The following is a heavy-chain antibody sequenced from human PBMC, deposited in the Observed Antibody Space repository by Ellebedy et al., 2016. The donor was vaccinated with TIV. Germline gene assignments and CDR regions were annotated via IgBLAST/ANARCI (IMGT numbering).Heavy chain of an antibody. J-gene: IGHJ3*02. D-gene: IGHD6-13*01. CDR3: ARVVWQQPVSYAFDI. Sequence: MPSETLSLTCTVSGGSISSYYWRSVRQPPGTGLEWIWYISYSGTTNYNPSLKSLFTISVDTSRNHFSLRLRSVTAADTAVYYCARVVWQQPVSYAFDIWGQGTMVTGSS. CDR2: ISYSGTT. V-gene: IGHV4-59*01. CDR1: GGSISSYY.